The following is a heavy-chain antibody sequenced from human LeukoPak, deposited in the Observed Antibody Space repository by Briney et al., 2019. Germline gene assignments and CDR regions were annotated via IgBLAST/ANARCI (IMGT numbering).Heavy chain of an antibody. CDR2: IKQDGSAK. CDR3: AREQFSYGIPCYFDY. D-gene: IGHD5-18*01. V-gene: IGHV3-7*01. Sequence: GGSLRLSCAASGFTFSSYWMSWVRQAPGKGLEWVANIKQDGSAKYFTDSVKGRFTISRDNAKNSLYLQMSSLRAEDTAVYYCAREQFSYGIPCYFDYWGQGALVTVSS. J-gene: IGHJ4*02. CDR1: GFTFSSYW.